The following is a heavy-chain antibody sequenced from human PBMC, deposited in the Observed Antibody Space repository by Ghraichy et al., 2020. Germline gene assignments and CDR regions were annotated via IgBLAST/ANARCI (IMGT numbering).Heavy chain of an antibody. V-gene: IGHV1-24*01. D-gene: IGHD6-19*01. CDR3: AGEPLQKQWLVQGEFDY. CDR2: FDPEDGET. CDR1: GYTLTELS. Sequence: ASVKVSCKVSGYTLTELSMHWVRQAPGKGLEWMGGFDPEDGETIYAQKFQGRVTMTEDTSTDTAYMELSSLRSEDTAVYYCAGEPLQKQWLVQGEFDYWGQGTLVTVSS. J-gene: IGHJ4*02.